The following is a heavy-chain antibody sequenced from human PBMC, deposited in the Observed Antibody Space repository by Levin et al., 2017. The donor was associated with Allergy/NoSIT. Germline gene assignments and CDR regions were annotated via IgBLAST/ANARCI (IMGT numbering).Heavy chain of an antibody. J-gene: IGHJ4*02. Sequence: SQTLSLTCTVSGDSISSNYWSWIRQPPGKGLEWIGYISYSGSTNYYPLFKSRVTISLDTSKNQFPLKLTSVTAADTAIYYCARVVSGGGYTKIDYWGQGTLVTVSS. D-gene: IGHD5-18*01. CDR2: ISYSGST. CDR3: ARVVSGGGYTKIDY. V-gene: IGHV4-59*01. CDR1: GDSISSNY.